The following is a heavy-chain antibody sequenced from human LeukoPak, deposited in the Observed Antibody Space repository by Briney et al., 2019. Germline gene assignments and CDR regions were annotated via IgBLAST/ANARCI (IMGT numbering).Heavy chain of an antibody. CDR1: GYTLTELS. J-gene: IGHJ4*02. V-gene: IGHV1-24*01. Sequence: ASVKVSCKVSGYTLTELSMHWVRQAPGKGLEWMGGFDPEDGETIYAQKFQGRVTMTEDTSTDTAYMELSSLRSEDTAVYYCATVRGDEGIAVAVNFDYWGQGTLVTVSS. D-gene: IGHD6-19*01. CDR3: ATVRGDEGIAVAVNFDY. CDR2: FDPEDGET.